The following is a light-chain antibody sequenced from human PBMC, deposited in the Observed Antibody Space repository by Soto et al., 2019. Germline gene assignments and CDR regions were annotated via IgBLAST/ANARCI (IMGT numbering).Light chain of an antibody. V-gene: IGKV3-15*01. J-gene: IGKJ1*01. Sequence: ETVMTQSAATLSVSPGERATLSCRASESVNSNLVWYQQKPGQAPRLLIYGASTRVTGIPARFSGSGSGTEFTLTISSLQSEDFAVYYCQQYKNWPRTFGQGTKVDIK. CDR2: GAS. CDR3: QQYKNWPRT. CDR1: ESVNSN.